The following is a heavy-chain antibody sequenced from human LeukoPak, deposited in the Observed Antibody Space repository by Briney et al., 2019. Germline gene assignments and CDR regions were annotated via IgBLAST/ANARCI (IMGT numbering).Heavy chain of an antibody. J-gene: IGHJ4*02. D-gene: IGHD1-14*01. CDR2: INPSGGST. CDR1: GYTFTSYY. Sequence: ASVKVSCKASGYTFTSYYMHWVRQAPGQGLEWMGIINPSGGSTSYAQKFQGRVTMTRDTSTSTVYMELSSLRFEDTAVYYCARESPEDYFDYWGQGTLVTVSS. V-gene: IGHV1-46*01. CDR3: ARESPEDYFDY.